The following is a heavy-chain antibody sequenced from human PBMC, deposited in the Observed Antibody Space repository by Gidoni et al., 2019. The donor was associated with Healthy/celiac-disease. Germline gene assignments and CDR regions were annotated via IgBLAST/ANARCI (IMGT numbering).Heavy chain of an antibody. J-gene: IGHJ4*02. CDR3: ARVTGLYYYDSSGLRAFYFDY. CDR2: ISAYNGNT. Sequence: QVQLVQSGAEVEKPGASVKVSCKASGYTFTSYGISWVRQAPGQGLEWMGWISAYNGNTNYAQKLQGRVTMTTDTSTSTAYMELRSLRSDDTAVYYCARVTGLYYYDSSGLRAFYFDYWGQGTLVTVSS. CDR1: GYTFTSYG. D-gene: IGHD3-22*01. V-gene: IGHV1-18*01.